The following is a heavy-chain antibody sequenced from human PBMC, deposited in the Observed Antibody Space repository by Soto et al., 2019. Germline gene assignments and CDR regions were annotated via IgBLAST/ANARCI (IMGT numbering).Heavy chain of an antibody. D-gene: IGHD2-21*01. CDR2: IYPSGST. CDR3: ARGPYYCGPSVCSYYWFDP. CDR1: GDSTYNFY. J-gene: IGHJ5*02. V-gene: IGHV4-59*13. Sequence: PSETLSLTCTVSGDSTYNFYWNWIRRPPGGGLEWLANIYPSGSTNYNPTLKRLVTMAIHMTRNQIARKLTAVTAADAAIYYCARGPYYCGPSVCSYYWFDPWSQGTQVTVSS.